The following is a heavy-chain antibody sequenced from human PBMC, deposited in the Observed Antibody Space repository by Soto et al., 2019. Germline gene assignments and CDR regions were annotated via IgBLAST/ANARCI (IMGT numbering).Heavy chain of an antibody. D-gene: IGHD3-16*01. V-gene: IGHV1-69*02. CDR1: GGTFDSYS. J-gene: IGHJ3*01. CDR2: VAPSFDFS. CDR3: TTGALGGRQQRVRDEFDF. Sequence: QVQLVQSGAEVKKPGSSVRVSCKASGGTFDSYSISWVRQAPGQGFEWLGKVAPSFDFSRYAPKFQGRVTSTADKSTSTAYMDLSGLKSEDTAVYYCTTGALGGRQQRVRDEFDFWGQGTKVSVSS.